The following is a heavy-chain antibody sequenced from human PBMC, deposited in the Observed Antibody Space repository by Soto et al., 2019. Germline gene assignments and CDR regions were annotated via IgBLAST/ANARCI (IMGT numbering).Heavy chain of an antibody. J-gene: IGHJ4*02. D-gene: IGHD2-15*01. CDR2: IRSKAYGGTT. CDR3: TRDIEDCSGGSCYHPKN. V-gene: IGHV3-49*03. Sequence: GGSLRLSCTASGFTFGDYAMSWFRQAPGKGLEWVGFIRSKAYGGTTEYAASVKGRFTISRDDSKSIAYLQMNSLKTEDTAVYYCTRDIEDCSGGSCYHPKNWGQGTLVTVSS. CDR1: GFTFGDYA.